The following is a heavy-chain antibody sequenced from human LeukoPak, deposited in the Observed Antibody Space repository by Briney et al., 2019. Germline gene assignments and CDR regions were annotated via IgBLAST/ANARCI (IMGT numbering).Heavy chain of an antibody. Sequence: GGSLRLSCSASGFTFSIYAMHWVRQAPGKGLEYVSAISDNGGHTYYADSVRGRFTISRDNSKKTLSLQMNSLRVEDTAIYYCAKDIQLSAWGLGTMVTVSS. CDR2: ISDNGGHT. J-gene: IGHJ3*01. D-gene: IGHD5-24*01. V-gene: IGHV3-64*04. CDR1: GFTFSIYA. CDR3: AKDIQLSA.